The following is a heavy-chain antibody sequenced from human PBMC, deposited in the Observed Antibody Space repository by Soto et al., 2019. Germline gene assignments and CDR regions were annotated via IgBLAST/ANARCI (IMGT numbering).Heavy chain of an antibody. CDR2: ISYDGSNK. CDR3: AKDYYGMDV. J-gene: IGHJ6*02. Sequence: PVGSLRLSCAASGFTFSSYGMHWVRQAPGKGLEWVAVISYDGSNKYYADSVKGRFTISRDNSKNTLYLQMNSLRAEDTAVYYCAKDYYGMDVWGQGTTVTVS. V-gene: IGHV3-30*18. CDR1: GFTFSSYG.